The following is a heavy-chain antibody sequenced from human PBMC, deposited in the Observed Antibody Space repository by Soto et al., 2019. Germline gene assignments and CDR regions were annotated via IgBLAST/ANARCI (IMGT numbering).Heavy chain of an antibody. CDR3: ARQQSGGRCFDC. V-gene: IGHV2-5*02. CDR2: IYWDGDD. J-gene: IGHJ4*02. CDR1: GFSVSTRGVG. D-gene: IGHD3-10*01. Sequence: QITLKESGPTLVKPTQTLTMTRTVSGFSVSTRGVGVGWIRQPPGKALEWVALIYWDGDDRHSPSLKSRLTITKDTAKNWMVLTMTNMVPADTATCYCARQQSGGRCFDCWGQGSRVTVSS.